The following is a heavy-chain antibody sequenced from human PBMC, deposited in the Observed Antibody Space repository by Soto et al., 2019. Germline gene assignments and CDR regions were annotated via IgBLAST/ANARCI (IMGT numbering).Heavy chain of an antibody. D-gene: IGHD2-15*01. CDR3: AHRYCSGGSCYGEGSNWFDP. V-gene: IGHV2-5*01. CDR1: GFSLSTSGVG. J-gene: IGHJ5*02. CDR2: IYWNDDK. Sequence: SGPTLVNPTQTLTLTCTFSGFSLSTSGVGVGWIRQPPGKALEWLALIYWNDDKRYSPSLKSRLTITKDTSKNQVVLTMTNMDPVGTATYYCAHRYCSGGSCYGEGSNWFDPWGQGTLVTVSS.